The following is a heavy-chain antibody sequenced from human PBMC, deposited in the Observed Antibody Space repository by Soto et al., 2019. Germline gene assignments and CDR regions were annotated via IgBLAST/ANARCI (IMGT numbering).Heavy chain of an antibody. CDR2: IIPIFGTA. D-gene: IGHD6-19*01. Sequence: QVQLVQSGAEVKKPGSSVKVSSKASGGTFSSYAISWVRQAPGQGLEWMGGIIPIFGTANYAQKFQGRVTITADESTSTAYMELSILRSEDTAVYYCARGTKWLTQPNWFDPWGQGTLVTVSS. CDR1: GGTFSSYA. J-gene: IGHJ5*02. V-gene: IGHV1-69*01. CDR3: ARGTKWLTQPNWFDP.